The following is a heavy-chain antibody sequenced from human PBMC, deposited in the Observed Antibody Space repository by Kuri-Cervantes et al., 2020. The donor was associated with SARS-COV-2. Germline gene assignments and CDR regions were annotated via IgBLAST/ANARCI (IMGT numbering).Heavy chain of an antibody. J-gene: IGHJ4*02. CDR3: ARLSLYYDFWSGYLH. V-gene: IGHV1-2*02. Sequence: ASVKVSCKASGYTFTGYYMHWVRQAPGQGLEWMGWINPNSGGTNYAQKLQGRVIMTTDTSTSTAYMELRSLRSGDTAVYYCARLSLYYDFWSGYLHWGQGTLVTVSS. CDR2: INPNSGGT. D-gene: IGHD3-3*01. CDR1: GYTFTGYY.